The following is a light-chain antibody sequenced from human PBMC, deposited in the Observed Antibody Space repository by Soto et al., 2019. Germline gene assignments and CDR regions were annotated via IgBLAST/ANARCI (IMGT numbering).Light chain of an antibody. Sequence: EVVMTQSPATLSVSPGDGATLSCRASQNVHSNLAWYQQKPGQAPRLLIYDTSTRATDIPFRFSGGGSGTEFTLTISSLQSEDFAVYYCQQYNNWPLTFGGGTMLEIK. CDR3: QQYNNWPLT. V-gene: IGKV3-15*01. J-gene: IGKJ4*01. CDR1: QNVHSN. CDR2: DTS.